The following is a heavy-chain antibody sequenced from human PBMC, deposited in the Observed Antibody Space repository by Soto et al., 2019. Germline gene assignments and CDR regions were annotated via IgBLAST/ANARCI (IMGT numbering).Heavy chain of an antibody. V-gene: IGHV5-51*01. CDR3: ARTYYYDSSGHGDAFDI. Sequence: GESLKISCKGSGCSFTSYWIGWVRQMPGKGLEWMGIIYPGDSDTRYSPSFQGQVTISADKSISTAYLQWSSLKASDTAMYYCARTYYYDSSGHGDAFDIWGQGTMVTVSS. CDR1: GCSFTSYW. CDR2: IYPGDSDT. J-gene: IGHJ3*02. D-gene: IGHD3-22*01.